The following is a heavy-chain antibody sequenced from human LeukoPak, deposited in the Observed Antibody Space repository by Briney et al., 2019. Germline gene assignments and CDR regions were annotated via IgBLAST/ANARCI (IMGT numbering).Heavy chain of an antibody. CDR2: INPNSGGT. Sequence: ASVKVSCKASGGTFSSYAISWVRQAPGQGLEWMGWINPNSGGTNYAQKFQGRVTMTRDTSISTAYMELSRLRSDDTAVYYCARVRYFDWSDAFDIWGQGTMVTVSS. D-gene: IGHD3-9*01. V-gene: IGHV1-2*02. CDR3: ARVRYFDWSDAFDI. CDR1: GGTFSSYA. J-gene: IGHJ3*02.